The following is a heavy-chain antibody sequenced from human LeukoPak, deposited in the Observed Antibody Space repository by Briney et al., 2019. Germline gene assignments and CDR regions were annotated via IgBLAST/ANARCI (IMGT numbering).Heavy chain of an antibody. CDR3: ARSMGRAYSSSRSNWFDP. J-gene: IGHJ5*02. CDR2: IMPILGTA. V-gene: IGHV1-69*13. D-gene: IGHD6-13*01. Sequence: SVKVSCKASGGIFNSYDINWVRQAPGQGLGWMGGIMPILGTANYAQKFQGRVTITADELTSTAYMEVSSLRSEDTAVYYCARSMGRAYSSSRSNWFDPWGQGTLVTVSS. CDR1: GGIFNSYD.